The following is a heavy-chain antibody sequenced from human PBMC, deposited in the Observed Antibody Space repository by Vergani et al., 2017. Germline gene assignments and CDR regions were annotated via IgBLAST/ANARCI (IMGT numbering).Heavy chain of an antibody. J-gene: IGHJ4*02. CDR2: IYYSGST. V-gene: IGHV4-59*11. CDR1: GGSISSHY. CDR3: ARIYTTGTTRFDY. D-gene: IGHD1-1*01. Sequence: QVQLQESGPGLVKPSETLSLTCTVSGGSISSHYWSWIRQPPGKGLEWIGYIYYSGSTNYNPSLKSRVTISVDTSKNQFSLKLSSVTAADTAVYYCARIYTTGTTRFDYWGQGTLVTVSS.